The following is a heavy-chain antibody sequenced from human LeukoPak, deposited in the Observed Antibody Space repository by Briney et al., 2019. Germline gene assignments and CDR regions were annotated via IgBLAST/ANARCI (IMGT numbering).Heavy chain of an antibody. V-gene: IGHV3-33*01. CDR2: IWYDGSNK. Sequence: GGSLRLSCAASGFTFSTYGMHWVRQAPGKGLEWVAVIWYDGSNKYYADSVKGRFTISRDNSKNTLDLQMNSLRAEDTAVYYCARDRMALFDCWGQGTLDTVSS. J-gene: IGHJ4*02. CDR1: GFTFSTYG. D-gene: IGHD2-8*01. CDR3: ARDRMALFDC.